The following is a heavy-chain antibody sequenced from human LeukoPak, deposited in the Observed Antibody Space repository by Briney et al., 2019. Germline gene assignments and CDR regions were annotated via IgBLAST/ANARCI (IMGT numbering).Heavy chain of an antibody. V-gene: IGHV3-21*01. J-gene: IGHJ4*01. CDR1: GFTFTDVS. D-gene: IGHD1-1*01. Sequence: GGSLRLSCITSGFTFTDVSMSWVRQAPGKGREWVAFIGHVAGDIFYGDSVKGRFTISRDDAKGSVYLQMDSLRVDDTAVYFCARDPYTGSMFDYWGHGTLVTVSS. CDR3: ARDPYTGSMFDY. CDR2: IGHVAGDI.